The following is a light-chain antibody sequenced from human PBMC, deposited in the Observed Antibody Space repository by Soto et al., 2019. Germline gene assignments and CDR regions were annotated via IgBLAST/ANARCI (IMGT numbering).Light chain of an antibody. CDR2: GAS. CDR1: QSISSH. V-gene: IGKV3D-15*01. Sequence: EIVMTQSPATLSVSPGESATLSCRASQSISSHLVWYPQKPGQAPRLVIYGASTRSTGIPARFSGSGSGTEFTLTISSLQSEDFAVYYCQQYNDWRPWTLGQVTKVEIK. J-gene: IGKJ1*01. CDR3: QQYNDWRPWT.